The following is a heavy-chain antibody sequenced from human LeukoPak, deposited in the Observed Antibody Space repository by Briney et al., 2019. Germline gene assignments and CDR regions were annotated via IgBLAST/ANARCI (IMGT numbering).Heavy chain of an antibody. Sequence: PSETLSLTCAVYGESFSSYYWSWIRQPPGKGLEWIGEINHSGNTNYNPSLKSRVTMSVDTSKNQFSLKLRSVTDADTAVYHCARGGSSTWRIGYYFDFWGQGTLVTVSS. CDR3: ARGGSSTWRIGYYFDF. CDR2: INHSGNT. CDR1: GESFSSYY. J-gene: IGHJ4*02. D-gene: IGHD6-13*01. V-gene: IGHV4-34*01.